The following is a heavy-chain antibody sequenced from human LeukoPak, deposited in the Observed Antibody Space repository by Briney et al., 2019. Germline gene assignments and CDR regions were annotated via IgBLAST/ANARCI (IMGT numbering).Heavy chain of an antibody. V-gene: IGHV3-23*01. D-gene: IGHD2-2*01. CDR3: AKDHLPGLDAADFDY. Sequence: GGSLRLSCAASGFTFSTYGMDWVRQAPGKGLEWVSGIVGSGGTTYYADSVKGRFTISRDNSKNALYLQMNSLRAEDTAVYYCAKDHLPGLDAADFDYWGQGTLVTVSS. CDR2: IVGSGGTT. CDR1: GFTFSTYG. J-gene: IGHJ4*02.